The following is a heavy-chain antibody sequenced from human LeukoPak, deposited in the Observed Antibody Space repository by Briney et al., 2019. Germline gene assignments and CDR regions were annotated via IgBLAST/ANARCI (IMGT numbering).Heavy chain of an antibody. J-gene: IGHJ4*02. CDR1: GVSISTYY. Sequence: SETLSLTCTVSGVSISTYYWSWIRQPPGKGLEWIGYMYYTGNTNYNPSLKSRLTISVDTSKNQFSLKLTSVTAADTAVYYCASSGYSGYLGDFDYWGQGTLVTVSS. CDR2: MYYTGNT. D-gene: IGHD5-12*01. CDR3: ASSGYSGYLGDFDY. V-gene: IGHV4-59*01.